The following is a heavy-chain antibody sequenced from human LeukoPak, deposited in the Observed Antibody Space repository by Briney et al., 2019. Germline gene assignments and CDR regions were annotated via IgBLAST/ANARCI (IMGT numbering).Heavy chain of an antibody. Sequence: SVKVSCKASGGTFSSYAISWVRQAPGQGLEWVGRIIPILGIANYAQKFQGRVTITADKSTSTAYMELSSLRSEDTAVYYCARDSPDIVVVVAATRGFDYWGQGTLVTVSS. J-gene: IGHJ4*02. CDR2: IIPILGIA. V-gene: IGHV1-69*04. CDR1: GGTFSSYA. D-gene: IGHD2-15*01. CDR3: ARDSPDIVVVVAATRGFDY.